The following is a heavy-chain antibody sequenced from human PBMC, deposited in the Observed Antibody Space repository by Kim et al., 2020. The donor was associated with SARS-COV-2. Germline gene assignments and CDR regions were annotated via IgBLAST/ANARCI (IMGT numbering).Heavy chain of an antibody. Sequence: TPSLKSRVTISVDTSKNQFSLKLSSVTAADTAVYYCARGYRSSSRDWFDPWGQGTLVTVSS. CDR3: ARGYRSSSRDWFDP. J-gene: IGHJ5*02. V-gene: IGHV4-34*01. D-gene: IGHD6-13*01.